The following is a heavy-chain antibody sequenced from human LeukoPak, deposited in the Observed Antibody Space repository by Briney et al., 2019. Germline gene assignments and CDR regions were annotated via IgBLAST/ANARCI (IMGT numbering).Heavy chain of an antibody. J-gene: IGHJ6*03. D-gene: IGHD3-9*01. Sequence: GGSLRLSCSASGFTLSSYSMNWVRQAPGKGLEWVSAISGSGGSTYYADSVKGRFTISRDNSKNTLYLQMNSLRAEDTAVYYCAREVSDDIFPYCMDVWGKGTTVTISS. CDR3: AREVSDDIFPYCMDV. CDR2: ISGSGGST. V-gene: IGHV3-23*01. CDR1: GFTLSSYS.